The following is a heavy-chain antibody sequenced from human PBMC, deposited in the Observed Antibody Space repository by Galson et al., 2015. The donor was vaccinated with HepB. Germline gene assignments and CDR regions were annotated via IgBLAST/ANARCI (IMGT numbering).Heavy chain of an antibody. Sequence: SLRLSCAAPGFTLSTYGMHWVRQAPGKGLEWVAAISYDERNIYYADSVKGRFTISRDNSKNTLYLQMNSLRAEDTAVYYCAKMVAMVRGVFDSWGQGTLVTVSS. D-gene: IGHD3-10*01. CDR2: ISYDERNI. CDR3: AKMVAMVRGVFDS. J-gene: IGHJ4*02. CDR1: GFTLSTYG. V-gene: IGHV3-30*18.